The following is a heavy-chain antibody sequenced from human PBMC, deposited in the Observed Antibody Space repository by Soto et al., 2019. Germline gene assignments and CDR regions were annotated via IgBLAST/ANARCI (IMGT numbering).Heavy chain of an antibody. CDR3: ARHRSSSSISCPLDP. D-gene: IGHD2-2*01. CDR1: GYTFTNYW. CDR2: IYPGDSDT. Sequence: GESLKISCKGSGYTFTNYWIGWVRQMPGKGLEWMGIIYPGDSDTRYSPSFQGQVTISADRSINTAYLQWSSLKASDTAMYFCARHRSSSSISCPLDPWGQGTLVTVSS. V-gene: IGHV5-51*01. J-gene: IGHJ5*02.